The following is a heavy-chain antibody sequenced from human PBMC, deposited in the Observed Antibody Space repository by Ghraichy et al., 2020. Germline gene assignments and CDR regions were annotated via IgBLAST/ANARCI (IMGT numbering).Heavy chain of an antibody. Sequence: ESLNISCAVYGGSLSDYYWSWIRQSPGRGLEWIVEIKNSGRTTYNPSLKSRVTMSVDTSKRQFSLNLRSVTAADTDVYFCARTGSGYSYYGMDVWGQGTTVTVSS. V-gene: IGHV4-34*01. J-gene: IGHJ6*02. D-gene: IGHD3-10*01. CDR3: ARTGSGYSYYGMDV. CDR1: GGSLSDYY. CDR2: IKNSGRT.